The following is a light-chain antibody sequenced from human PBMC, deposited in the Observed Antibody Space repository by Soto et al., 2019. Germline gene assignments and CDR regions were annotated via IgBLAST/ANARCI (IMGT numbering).Light chain of an antibody. Sequence: DIQLTQSPSTLSASVGDRVTITSRASQAISSYLAWYQQKPGKVPELLIYATSTLQSGAPSRFSGSGSGTDFTLTISSLQPEDVATYYCHKYNHAPTFGGGTKVEIK. CDR1: QAISSY. V-gene: IGKV1-27*01. CDR2: ATS. CDR3: HKYNHAPT. J-gene: IGKJ4*01.